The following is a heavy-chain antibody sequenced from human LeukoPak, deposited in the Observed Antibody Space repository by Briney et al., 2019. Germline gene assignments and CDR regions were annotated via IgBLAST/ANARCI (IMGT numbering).Heavy chain of an antibody. CDR3: ARALSNYLSGYYNRWSTNTYYFDY. CDR1: GFTFDDYA. Sequence: PGRSLRLSCAASGFTFDDYAMHWVRQAPGKGLEWVSGISWNSGSIGYADSVKGRFTISRDNAKNSLYLQMNSLRAEDTAVYYCARALSNYLSGYYNRWSTNTYYFDYWGQGTLVTVSS. J-gene: IGHJ4*02. D-gene: IGHD3-3*01. V-gene: IGHV3-9*01. CDR2: ISWNSGSI.